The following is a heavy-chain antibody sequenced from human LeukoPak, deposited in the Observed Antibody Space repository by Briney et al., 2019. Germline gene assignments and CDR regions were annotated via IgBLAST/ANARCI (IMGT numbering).Heavy chain of an antibody. CDR2: ISYDGSNK. CDR3: AKGDDYCSSTSCYLVY. Sequence: GRSLRLSCAASGFTFSSYAMHWVRQAPGKGLEWVAVISYDGSNKYYADSVEGRFTISRDNSKNTLYLQMNSLRAEDTALYYCAKGDDYCSSTSCYLVYWGQGTLVTVSS. V-gene: IGHV3-30*04. CDR1: GFTFSSYA. J-gene: IGHJ4*02. D-gene: IGHD2-2*01.